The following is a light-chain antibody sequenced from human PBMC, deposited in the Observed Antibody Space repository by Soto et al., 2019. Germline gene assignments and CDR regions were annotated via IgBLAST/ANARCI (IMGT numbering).Light chain of an antibody. CDR2: EVS. V-gene: IGLV2-14*03. CDR3: SSYTSSSTRV. CDR1: SSDVGGYHY. Sequence: QSVLTQPASVSGSPGQSITISCTGTSSDVGGYHYVSWYQQHPGKAPKLMIYEVSNRPSGVSNRFSGSKSGNTASLTISGLQAEAEADYYCSSYTSSSTRVFGGGTKLTVL. J-gene: IGLJ2*01.